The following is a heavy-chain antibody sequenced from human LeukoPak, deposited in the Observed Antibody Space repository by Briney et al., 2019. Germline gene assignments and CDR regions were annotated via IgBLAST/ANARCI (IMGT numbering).Heavy chain of an antibody. V-gene: IGHV3-23*01. J-gene: IGHJ4*02. CDR1: GFTFSSYA. D-gene: IGHD3-22*01. CDR2: ISGSGGST. CDR3: AISRYYYDSSGYGY. Sequence: GGSLRLSCAASGFTFSSYAMSWVRQAPGKGLEWVSAISGSGGSTYYADSVKGRFTISRDNSKNTLYLQMNSLRAEDTAVHYCAISRYYYDSSGYGYWGQGTLVTVSS.